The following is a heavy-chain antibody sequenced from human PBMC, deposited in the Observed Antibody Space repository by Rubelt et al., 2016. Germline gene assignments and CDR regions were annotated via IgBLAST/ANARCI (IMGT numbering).Heavy chain of an antibody. CDR3: ARHEQVQSGDAFDI. CDR1: GYSFTSYW. Sequence: EVQLVQSGAEVKKPGESLKISCKGSGYSFTSYWIGWVRQMPGKGLEWMGTIYPGDSDTRYRPCFQGQVAISADKSVSTYYLRWGSLKASYAVRYCCARHEQVQSGDAFDIWGQGTMVTVSS. V-gene: IGHV5-51*01. D-gene: IGHD1-26*01. J-gene: IGHJ3*02. CDR2: IYPGDSDT.